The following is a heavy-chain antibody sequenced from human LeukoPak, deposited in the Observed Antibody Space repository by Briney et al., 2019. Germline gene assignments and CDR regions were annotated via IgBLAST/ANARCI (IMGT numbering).Heavy chain of an antibody. Sequence: GGSLRLSCAASGFTFSSYSMNWVRQAPGKGLEWVSSISSSSSYIYYADSVKGRFTISRDNAKNSLYLQMNSLRAEDSAVYYCARDYYDSSGYYDAIFDYWGQGTLVTVSS. CDR1: GFTFSSYS. J-gene: IGHJ4*02. V-gene: IGHV3-21*01. CDR3: ARDYYDSSGYYDAIFDY. D-gene: IGHD3-22*01. CDR2: ISSSSSYI.